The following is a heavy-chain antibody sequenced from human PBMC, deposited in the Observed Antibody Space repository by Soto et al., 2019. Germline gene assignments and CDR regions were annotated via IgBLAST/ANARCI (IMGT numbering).Heavy chain of an antibody. Sequence: QLQLQESGPGLVRPSQTLSLTCSVSGGSITSGGYYWGWIRQLPGKGLEWVAYVYSSGRTYYNPSLESRLSISLDTSKNQFSLILRSVTVADTAIYYCARDNNGFNKAFDIWGQGAMVTVSS. CDR1: GGSITSGGYY. J-gene: IGHJ3*02. CDR3: ARDNNGFNKAFDI. CDR2: VYSSGRT. D-gene: IGHD5-12*01. V-gene: IGHV4-31*03.